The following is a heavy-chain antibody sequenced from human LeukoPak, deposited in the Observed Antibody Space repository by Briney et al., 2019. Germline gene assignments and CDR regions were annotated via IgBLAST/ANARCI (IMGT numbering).Heavy chain of an antibody. D-gene: IGHD2-2*01. CDR1: GFTFSSYW. CDR2: INSDGSST. V-gene: IGHV3-74*01. CDR3: ARVPAATIRASYYYYGMDV. Sequence: GGPLRLSCAASGFTFSSYWMHWVRQAPGKGLVWVSRINSDGSSTSYADSVKGRFTISRDNAKNTLYLQMNSLRAEDTAVYYCARVPAATIRASYYYYGMDVWGQGTTVTVSS. J-gene: IGHJ6*02.